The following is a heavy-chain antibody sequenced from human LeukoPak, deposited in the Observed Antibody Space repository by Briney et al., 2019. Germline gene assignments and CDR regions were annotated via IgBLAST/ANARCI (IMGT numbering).Heavy chain of an antibody. D-gene: IGHD5-12*01. CDR1: GFTFSSYS. CDR2: ISGSSDTT. V-gene: IGHV3-23*01. J-gene: IGHJ4*02. Sequence: GGSLRLSCAASGFTFSSYSMSRVRQAPGEGLEWVSIISGSSDTTYYADSVKGRFTISRDNSMNALYLQMNSLRAEDTAVYYCAKKTSGYFPFDYWGQGTLVTVSS. CDR3: AKKTSGYFPFDY.